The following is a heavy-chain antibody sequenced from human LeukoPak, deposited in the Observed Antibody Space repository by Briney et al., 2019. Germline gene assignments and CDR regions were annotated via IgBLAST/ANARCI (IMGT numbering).Heavy chain of an antibody. Sequence: GGSLRLSCAASGFTFSDYYMSWIRQAPGKGLEWVSYISSSGSTKYNADSVKGRFTISRDNAKNSLYLQMNSLRAEDTAVYYCARDVLDHYCSSTSCKFDYWGQGTLVTVSS. CDR2: ISSSGSTK. CDR3: ARDVLDHYCSSTSCKFDY. J-gene: IGHJ4*02. D-gene: IGHD2-2*01. CDR1: GFTFSDYY. V-gene: IGHV3-11*04.